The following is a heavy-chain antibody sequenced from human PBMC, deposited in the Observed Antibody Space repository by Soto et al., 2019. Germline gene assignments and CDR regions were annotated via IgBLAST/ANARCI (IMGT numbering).Heavy chain of an antibody. D-gene: IGHD6-13*01. J-gene: IGHJ3*02. V-gene: IGHV3-21*01. Sequence: GGSLRLSCAASGFTFSSYSMNWVRQAPGKGLEWVSSISSSSSYIYYADSVKGRFTISRDNAKNSLYLQMNSLRVEDTAVYYCVSHSGYSSSWYAFDIWGQGTMVTVSS. CDR1: GFTFSSYS. CDR2: ISSSSSYI. CDR3: VSHSGYSSSWYAFDI.